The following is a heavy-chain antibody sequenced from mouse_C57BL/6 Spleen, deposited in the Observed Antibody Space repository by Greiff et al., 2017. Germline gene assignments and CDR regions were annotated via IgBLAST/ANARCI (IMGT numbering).Heavy chain of an antibody. V-gene: IGHV1-26*01. CDR2: INPNNGGT. J-gene: IGHJ2*01. D-gene: IGHD1-1*01. Sequence: EVQLQQSGPELVKPGASVKISCKASGYTFTDYYMNWVKQSHGKSLEWIGDINPNNGGTSYNQKFKGKATLTVDKSSGTAYMELRSLTSEDSAVYYCARRPDYYGSSYRGNYYFDYWGQGTTLTVSS. CDR3: ARRPDYYGSSYRGNYYFDY. CDR1: GYTFTDYY.